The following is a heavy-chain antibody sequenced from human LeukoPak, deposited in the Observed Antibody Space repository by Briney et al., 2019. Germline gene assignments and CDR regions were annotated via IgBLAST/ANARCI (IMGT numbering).Heavy chain of an antibody. CDR2: ISYDGSNK. Sequence: PGRSLRLSCVASGFTFSSYSMNWVRQAPGKGLEWVAVISYDGSNKYYADSVKGRFTISRDNSKNTLYLQMNSLRAEDTAVYYCARVYIAVAGQDDYWGQGTLVTVSS. CDR1: GFTFSSYS. CDR3: ARVYIAVAGQDDY. J-gene: IGHJ4*02. D-gene: IGHD6-19*01. V-gene: IGHV3-30*03.